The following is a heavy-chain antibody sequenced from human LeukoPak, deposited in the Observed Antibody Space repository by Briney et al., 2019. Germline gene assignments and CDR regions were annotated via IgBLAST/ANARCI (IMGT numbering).Heavy chain of an antibody. V-gene: IGHV4-34*01. CDR2: INYSGST. Sequence: SETLSLTCAVYGGTFSGYSWSWLRQPPGKGLEWIGEINYSGSTKYNPSLKSRVTISVDTSKNQFSLKLNSVTAADTAVYYCARHGSANLDYWGQGTLVTVSS. CDR1: GGTFSGYS. CDR3: ARHGSANLDY. D-gene: IGHD4/OR15-4a*01. J-gene: IGHJ4*02.